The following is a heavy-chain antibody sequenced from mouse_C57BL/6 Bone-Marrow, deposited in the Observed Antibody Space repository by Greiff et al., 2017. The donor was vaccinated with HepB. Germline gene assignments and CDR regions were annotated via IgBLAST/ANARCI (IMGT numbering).Heavy chain of an antibody. J-gene: IGHJ4*01. CDR2: ISNGGGSN. CDR3: ARRDGYDFFYSIDY. CDR1: GFNFSDYY. V-gene: IGHV5-12*01. D-gene: IGHD2-2*01. Sequence: EVQVVESGGGLVQPGGSLKLSCAASGFNFSDYYMYWVRRTPEKRLEWVAYISNGGGSNYYPDTVKGRFTISRDNAKNTLYLQMIRLKSEDTAMYYCARRDGYDFFYSIDYWGQGTSVTVSS.